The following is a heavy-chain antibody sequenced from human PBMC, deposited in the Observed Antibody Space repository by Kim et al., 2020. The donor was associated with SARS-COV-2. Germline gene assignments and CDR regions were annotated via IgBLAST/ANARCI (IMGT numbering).Heavy chain of an antibody. V-gene: IGHV3-48*04. D-gene: IGHD2-2*01. J-gene: IGHJ3*02. CDR3: ARFQLDDDAFDI. Sequence: YYADSVKGRFTISRDNAKNSLYLQMNSLRAEDTAVYYCARFQLDDDAFDIWGQGTMVTVSS.